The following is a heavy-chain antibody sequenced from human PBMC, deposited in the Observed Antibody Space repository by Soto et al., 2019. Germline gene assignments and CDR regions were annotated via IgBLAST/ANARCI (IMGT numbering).Heavy chain of an antibody. Sequence: QVQLVESGGGVVQPGRSLRLSCAASGFTFSSYGMHWVRQAPGKGLEWVAVISYDGSNKYYADSVKGRFTISRDNSKNKLYLQMNSLRAEDTAVYYCAKEDDFWSGPFDYWGQGTLVTVSS. CDR3: AKEDDFWSGPFDY. CDR2: ISYDGSNK. CDR1: GFTFSSYG. D-gene: IGHD3-3*01. J-gene: IGHJ4*02. V-gene: IGHV3-30*18.